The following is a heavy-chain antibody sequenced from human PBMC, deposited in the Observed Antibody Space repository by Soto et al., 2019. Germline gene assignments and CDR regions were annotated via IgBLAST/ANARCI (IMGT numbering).Heavy chain of an antibody. CDR3: ARGVTVSIAARTHYYYYMDV. V-gene: IGHV3-13*01. D-gene: IGHD6-6*01. Sequence: PGGSLRLSCAASGFTFSSYDMHWVRQATGKGLEWVSAIGTAGDTYYPGSVKGRFTISRENAKNSLYLQMNSLRAGDTAVYYCARGVTVSIAARTHYYYYMDVWGKGTTVTVSS. CDR1: GFTFSSYD. J-gene: IGHJ6*03. CDR2: IGTAGDT.